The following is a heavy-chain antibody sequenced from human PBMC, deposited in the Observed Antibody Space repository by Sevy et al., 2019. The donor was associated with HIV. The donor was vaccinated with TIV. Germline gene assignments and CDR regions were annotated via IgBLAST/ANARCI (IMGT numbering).Heavy chain of an antibody. Sequence: GGSLRPSCAASGFTFSSYAMHWVRQAPGKGLEWVAVISYDGSNKYYADSVKGRFTISRDNSKNTLYLQMNSLRAEDTAVYYCARDLPSSSWGGYYYYGMDVWGQGTTVTVSS. D-gene: IGHD6-13*01. CDR3: ARDLPSSSWGGYYYYGMDV. CDR1: GFTFSSYA. V-gene: IGHV3-30-3*01. J-gene: IGHJ6*02. CDR2: ISYDGSNK.